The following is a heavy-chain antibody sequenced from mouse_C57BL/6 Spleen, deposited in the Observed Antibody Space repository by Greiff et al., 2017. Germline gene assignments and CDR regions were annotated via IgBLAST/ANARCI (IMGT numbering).Heavy chain of an antibody. D-gene: IGHD3-1*01. CDR3: ARGGYWAIDY. Sequence: VQLQQPGAELVMPGASVKLSCKASGYTFTSYWMHWVKQRPGQGLEWIGEIDPSDSYTNYNQKFKGKSTLTVDKSSSTAYMQLSSLTSEDSAVYYCARGGYWAIDYWGQGTSVTVSA. CDR1: GYTFTSYW. CDR2: IDPSDSYT. J-gene: IGHJ4*01. V-gene: IGHV1-69*01.